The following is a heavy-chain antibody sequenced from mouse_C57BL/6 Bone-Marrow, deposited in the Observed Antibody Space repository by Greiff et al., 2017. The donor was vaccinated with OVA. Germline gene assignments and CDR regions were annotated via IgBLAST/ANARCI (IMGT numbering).Heavy chain of an antibody. CDR2: INPNNGGT. Sequence: VQLQQSGPELVKPGASVKISCKASGYTFTDYYMNWVKQSHGKSLEWIGDINPNNGGTSYNQKFKGKATLTVDKSSSTAYMELRSLTSEDSAVYYCANYYGSSYGGYYVDDWGQGTTLTVSS. CDR1: GYTFTDYY. J-gene: IGHJ2*01. CDR3: ANYYGSSYGGYYVDD. D-gene: IGHD1-1*01. V-gene: IGHV1-26*01.